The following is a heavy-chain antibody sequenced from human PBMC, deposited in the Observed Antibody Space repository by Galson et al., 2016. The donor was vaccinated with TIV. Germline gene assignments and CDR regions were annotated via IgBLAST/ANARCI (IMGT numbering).Heavy chain of an antibody. CDR3: TRVAY. CDR1: GFTFSNYW. V-gene: IGHV3-7*01. CDR2: INKVGSDE. J-gene: IGHJ4*02. Sequence: SLRLSCAGSGFTFSNYWMNWIRQAPGKGPEWVANINKVGSDEYYVDSVKGRFTFSRDNTKNSLDLQMTGLRVEDTAVYYCTRVAYWGQGTLVTVSS.